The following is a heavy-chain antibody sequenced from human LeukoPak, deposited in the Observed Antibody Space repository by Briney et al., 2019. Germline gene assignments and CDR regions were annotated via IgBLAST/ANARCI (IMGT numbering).Heavy chain of an antibody. D-gene: IGHD2-2*02. CDR3: ARVLTDEDIVVVPAAISGWFDP. V-gene: IGHV4-59*12. Sequence: SETLSLTCTVSGGSISSYYWSRIRQPPGKGLEWIGYIYYSGSTNYNPSLKSRVTISVDTSKNQFSLKLSSVTAADTAVYYCARVLTDEDIVVVPAAISGWFDPWGQGTLVTVSS. J-gene: IGHJ5*02. CDR2: IYYSGST. CDR1: GGSISSYY.